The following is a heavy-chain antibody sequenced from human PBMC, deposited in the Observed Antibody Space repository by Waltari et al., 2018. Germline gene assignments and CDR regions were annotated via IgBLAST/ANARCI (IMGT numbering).Heavy chain of an antibody. CDR1: DDSISSGDYY. CDR3: ARSLHIFRAAAGMFDY. V-gene: IGHV4-39*01. D-gene: IGHD6-13*01. J-gene: IGHJ4*02. CDR2: VYYSGST. Sequence: QLQLQESGPGLLKPSGTLSLTCTVSDDSISSGDYYWGWIRQSPGKGPEWIGSVYYSGSTYDNTSLKRRVTISVDTSKKQFSLKLSSVTAADTAVYYCARSLHIFRAAAGMFDYWGQGTLVTVSS.